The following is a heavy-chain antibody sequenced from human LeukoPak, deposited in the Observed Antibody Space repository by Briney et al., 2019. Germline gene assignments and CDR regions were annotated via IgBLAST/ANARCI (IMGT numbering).Heavy chain of an antibody. CDR1: GFTFSDYY. V-gene: IGHV3-11*01. Sequence: GGSLRLSCAASGFTFSDYYMSWIRQAPGKGLEWVSYISSSGSTIYYADSVKGRFTISRDNAKNSLYLQKNSLRAEDTAVYYCARVRTYYDILTGYQPYYFDYWGQGTLVTVSS. D-gene: IGHD3-9*01. CDR3: ARVRTYYDILTGYQPYYFDY. CDR2: ISSSGSTI. J-gene: IGHJ4*02.